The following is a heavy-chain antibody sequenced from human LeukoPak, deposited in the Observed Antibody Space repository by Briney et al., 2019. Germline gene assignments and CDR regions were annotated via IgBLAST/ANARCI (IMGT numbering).Heavy chain of an antibody. D-gene: IGHD5-24*01. CDR2: ISWDGGST. CDR3: AKERGEMATITNYFDY. V-gene: IGHV3-43*01. CDR1: GFTVSSSY. J-gene: IGHJ4*02. Sequence: PGGSLRLSCAASGFTVSSSYMSWVRQAPGKGLEWVSLISWDGGSTYYADSVKGRFTISRDNSKNSLYLQMNSLRTEDTALYYCAKERGEMATITNYFDYWGQGTLVTVSS.